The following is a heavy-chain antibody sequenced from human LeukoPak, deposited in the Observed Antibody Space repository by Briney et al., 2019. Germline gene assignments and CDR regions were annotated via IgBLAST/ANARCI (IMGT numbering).Heavy chain of an antibody. V-gene: IGHV4-38-2*01. CDR3: ARGHRTGHFDY. CDR1: GYSISSGYY. Sequence: PSETLSLTCAVSGYSISSGYYWGWIRQPPGKGLEWIRSIYHSGSTYYNPSLKSRVTISVDTSKNQFSLKLSSVTAADTAVYYCARGHRTGHFDYWGQGTLVTVSS. CDR2: IYHSGST. J-gene: IGHJ4*02. D-gene: IGHD3/OR15-3a*01.